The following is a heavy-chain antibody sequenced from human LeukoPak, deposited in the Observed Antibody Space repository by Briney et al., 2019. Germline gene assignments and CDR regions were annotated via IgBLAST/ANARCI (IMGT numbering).Heavy chain of an antibody. CDR1: GGSFSGYY. Sequence: SETLSLTCAVYGGSFSGYYWSWIRQPPGKGLEWIGEINHSGSTNYNPSLKSRVTISVDTSKNQFSLKLSSVTAADTAVYYCARDNGGYYDSSGYSSEGDYFDYWGQGTLVTVSS. CDR2: INHSGST. D-gene: IGHD3-22*01. J-gene: IGHJ4*02. CDR3: ARDNGGYYDSSGYSSEGDYFDY. V-gene: IGHV4-34*01.